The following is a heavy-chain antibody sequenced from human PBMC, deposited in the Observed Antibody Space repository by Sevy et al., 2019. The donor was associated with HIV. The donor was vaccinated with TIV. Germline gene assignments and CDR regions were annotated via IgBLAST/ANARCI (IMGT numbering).Heavy chain of an antibody. V-gene: IGHV3-21*01. J-gene: IGHJ4*02. D-gene: IGHD6-6*01. CDR1: GFTFSSYS. CDR2: ISSSNNYI. Sequence: GGSLRLSCAASGFTFSSYSMNWVRQAPGKGLEWVSSISSSNNYIYYADSLKGRFTISRDNAKNSLYLKMNSLGAEETAVYYCARDLREYSSSSKYYFDYWGQGILVTVSS. CDR3: ARDLREYSSSSKYYFDY.